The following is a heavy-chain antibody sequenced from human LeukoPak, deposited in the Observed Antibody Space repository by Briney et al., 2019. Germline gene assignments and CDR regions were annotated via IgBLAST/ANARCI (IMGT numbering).Heavy chain of an antibody. D-gene: IGHD3-22*01. V-gene: IGHV1-69*13. CDR3: ARALDYYDSSGRTFDY. CDR1: GGTFSSYA. CDR2: IIPIFGTA. J-gene: IGHJ4*02. Sequence: SVKVSCKASGGTFSSYAISWVRQAPGQGLEWMGGIIPIFGTANYAQKFQGRVTITADESTSTAYMELSSLRSEDTAAYYCARALDYYDSSGRTFDYWGQGTLVTVSS.